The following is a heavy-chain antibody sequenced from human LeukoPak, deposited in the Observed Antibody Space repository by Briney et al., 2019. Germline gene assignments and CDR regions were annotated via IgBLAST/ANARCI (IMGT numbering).Heavy chain of an antibody. CDR1: GYTFTSYY. CDR3: ARQGDILTGYYEYYFDY. D-gene: IGHD3-9*01. CDR2: INPSGGST. Sequence: EASVKVSCKPSGYTFTSYYMHWVRPAPGQGLEWMGIINPSGGSTSYAQKFQGRVTMTRDTSTSTVYMELSSLRSEDTAVYYCARQGDILTGYYEYYFDYWGQGNLVTVSS. V-gene: IGHV1-46*01. J-gene: IGHJ4*02.